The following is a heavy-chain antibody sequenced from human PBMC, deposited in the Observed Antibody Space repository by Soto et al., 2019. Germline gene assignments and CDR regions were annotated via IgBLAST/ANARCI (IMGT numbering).Heavy chain of an antibody. D-gene: IGHD6-13*01. J-gene: IGHJ4*02. CDR3: ARLSRGAAAGFDY. Sequence: SDTLSLTSTAFGPTINTSYWTWIRQPPGKELEWMGYIYYSGSTNYNPSLKSRVTISVDTSKNQFSLKLTSVTAADTAVYYCARLSRGAAAGFDYWGQG. CDR1: GPTINTSY. V-gene: IGHV4-59*08. CDR2: IYYSGST.